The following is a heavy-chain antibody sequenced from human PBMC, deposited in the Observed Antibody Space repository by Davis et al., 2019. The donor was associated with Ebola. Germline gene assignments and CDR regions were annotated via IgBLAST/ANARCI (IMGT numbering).Heavy chain of an antibody. J-gene: IGHJ2*01. CDR2: INHSGST. Sequence: SETLSLTCAVYGGSFSGYYWSWIRQPPGKGLEWIGEINHSGSTYYNPSLKSRVTISVDTSKNQFSLKLSSVTAADTAVYYCARASAYGRYWYFDLWGRGTLVTVSS. V-gene: IGHV4-34*09. CDR1: GGSFSGYY. D-gene: IGHD2-21*01. CDR3: ARASAYGRYWYFDL.